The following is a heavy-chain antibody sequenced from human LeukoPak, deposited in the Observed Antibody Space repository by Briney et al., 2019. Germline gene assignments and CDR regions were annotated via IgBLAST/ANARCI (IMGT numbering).Heavy chain of an antibody. Sequence: SETLSLTCAVYGGSFSGYYWSWIRQPPGKGLEWIGEINHSGSTNYNPSLKSRVTISVDTSKNQFSLKLSSVTAADTAVYYCARGVHYYGSGSYYRAHYYYYMDVWGKGTTVTVSS. J-gene: IGHJ6*03. D-gene: IGHD3-10*01. V-gene: IGHV4-34*01. CDR3: ARGVHYYGSGSYYRAHYYYYMDV. CDR2: INHSGST. CDR1: GGSFSGYY.